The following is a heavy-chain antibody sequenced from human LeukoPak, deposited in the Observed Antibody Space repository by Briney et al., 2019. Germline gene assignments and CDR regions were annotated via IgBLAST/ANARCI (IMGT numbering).Heavy chain of an antibody. CDR1: GFTFDDYA. CDR2: ISWNSGSI. Sequence: PGGSLRLSCAASGFTFDDYAMYWVRQAPGKGLEGVSGISWNSGSIGYADSVKGRFTISRDNAKNSLYLQMNSLRAEDTAVYYCARGSLWLQLDYWGQGTLVTVSS. CDR3: ARGSLWLQLDY. J-gene: IGHJ4*02. D-gene: IGHD5-24*01. V-gene: IGHV3-9*01.